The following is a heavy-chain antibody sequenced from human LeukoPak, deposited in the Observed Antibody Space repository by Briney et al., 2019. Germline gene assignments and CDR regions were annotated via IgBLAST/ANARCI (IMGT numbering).Heavy chain of an antibody. J-gene: IGHJ6*02. CDR2: ISSNGGST. D-gene: IGHD6-6*01. V-gene: IGHV3-64D*09. CDR3: VKGVSSHYYYYAMDV. CDR1: GFTFSSYA. Sequence: GGSLRLSRSASGFTFSSYAMYWVRQAPGKGLEYVSAISSNGGSTYYADSVKGRFTISRDNSKNTLYLQMSSLRAEDTAVYYCVKGVSSHYYYYAMDVWGQGTTVTVSS.